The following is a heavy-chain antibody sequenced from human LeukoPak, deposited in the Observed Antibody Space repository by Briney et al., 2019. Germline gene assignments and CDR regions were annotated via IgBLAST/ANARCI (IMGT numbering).Heavy chain of an antibody. Sequence: SETLSLTCAVYGGSFSGYYWRWIRQPPGKGVEWIGEINHSGSTNYNPSLKSRVTISVDTSKNQFSLKLSSVTAADTAVYYCARGSYSSSWYRVHYFDYWGQGTLVTVSS. D-gene: IGHD6-13*01. V-gene: IGHV4-34*01. CDR1: GGSFSGYY. J-gene: IGHJ4*02. CDR2: INHSGST. CDR3: ARGSYSSSWYRVHYFDY.